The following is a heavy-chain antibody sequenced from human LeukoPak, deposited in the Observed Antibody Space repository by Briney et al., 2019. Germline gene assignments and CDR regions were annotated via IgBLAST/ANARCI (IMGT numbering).Heavy chain of an antibody. CDR1: GYTFTDYY. D-gene: IGHD4/OR15-4a*01. CDR3: ARGGPTYGSKYNWFDP. Sequence: ASLKVSCKACGYTFTDYYIHWVRQAPGQGLEWMGRLNPNSGDTDYAQNFQGRVTMTRDTSISTASMELTRLTSDDTAVYYCARGGPTYGSKYNWFDPWGQGTLVTVSS. V-gene: IGHV1-2*06. J-gene: IGHJ5*02. CDR2: LNPNSGDT.